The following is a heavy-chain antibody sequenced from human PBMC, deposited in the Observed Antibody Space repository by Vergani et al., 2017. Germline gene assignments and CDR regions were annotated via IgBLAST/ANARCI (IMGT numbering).Heavy chain of an antibody. CDR2: ISSSSSYI. CDR1: GFTFSSYS. Sequence: EVQLVESGGGLVKPGGSLRLSCAASGFTFSSYSMNWVRQAPGKGLEWVSSISSSSSYIYYADSVKGRFTTSRDNAKNSLYLQMNSLRAEDTAVYYCARAGIADYGDDYWGQGTLVTVSS. J-gene: IGHJ4*02. D-gene: IGHD6-13*01. CDR3: ARAGIADYGDDY. V-gene: IGHV3-21*01.